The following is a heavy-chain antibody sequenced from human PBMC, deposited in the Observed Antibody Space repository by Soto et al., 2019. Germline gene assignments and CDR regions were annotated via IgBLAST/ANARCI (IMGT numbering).Heavy chain of an antibody. V-gene: IGHV5-51*01. CDR3: ARGTMVRGVFSDPGGFDP. J-gene: IGHJ5*02. Sequence: GESLKISCKGSGYSFTSYWIGWVRQMPGKGLEWMGIIYPGDSDTRYSPSFQGQVTISADKSISTAYLQWSSLKASDTAMYYCARGTMVRGVFSDPGGFDPWGQGTLVTVSS. D-gene: IGHD3-10*01. CDR2: IYPGDSDT. CDR1: GYSFTSYW.